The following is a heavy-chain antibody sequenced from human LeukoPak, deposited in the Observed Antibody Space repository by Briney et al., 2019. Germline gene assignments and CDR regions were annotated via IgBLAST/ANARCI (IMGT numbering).Heavy chain of an antibody. J-gene: IGHJ3*02. Sequence: AASVKVSCKASGYTFTSYGISWVRQAPGQGLEWMGWISAYNGNTNYAQKLQGRVTMTTDTSTSTDYMELRSLRSDDTAVYYCARAVDSVVAFDIWGQGTMVTVSS. D-gene: IGHD2-21*01. CDR1: GYTFTSYG. CDR3: ARAVDSVVAFDI. CDR2: ISAYNGNT. V-gene: IGHV1-18*01.